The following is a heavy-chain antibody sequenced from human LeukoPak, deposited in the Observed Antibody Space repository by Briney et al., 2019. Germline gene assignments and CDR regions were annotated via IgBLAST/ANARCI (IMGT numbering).Heavy chain of an antibody. CDR1: GFTVSSNY. J-gene: IGHJ1*01. CDR2: IYSGGST. Sequence: GGSLRLSCAASGFTVSSNYMSWVRQAPGKGLEWVSVIYSGGSTYYADSVKGRFTISRDNSKNTLYLQMNSLRAEDTAVYYCARDPTYYYDSSGYLFQHWGQGTLVTVSS. CDR3: ARDPTYYYDSSGYLFQH. V-gene: IGHV3-66*01. D-gene: IGHD3-22*01.